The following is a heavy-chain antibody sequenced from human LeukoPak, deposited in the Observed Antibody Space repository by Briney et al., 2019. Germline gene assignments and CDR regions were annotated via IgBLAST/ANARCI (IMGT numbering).Heavy chain of an antibody. CDR3: ARVYGGWYLGYFDY. Sequence: ASVKVSCKASGYTFTGYYMHWVRQAPGQGLEWMGWINPNSGGTNYAQKFQGRVTISVDTSKNQFSLKLSSVTAADTAVYYCARVYGGWYLGYFDYWGQGTLVTVSS. J-gene: IGHJ4*02. D-gene: IGHD6-19*01. CDR2: INPNSGGT. CDR1: GYTFTGYY. V-gene: IGHV1-2*02.